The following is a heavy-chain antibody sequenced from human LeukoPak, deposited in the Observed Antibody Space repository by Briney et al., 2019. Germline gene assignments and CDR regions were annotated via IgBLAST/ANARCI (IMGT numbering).Heavy chain of an antibody. J-gene: IGHJ4*02. CDR3: ARAPYGGNYFDY. CDR2: ISSSSSYI. D-gene: IGHD4-23*01. CDR1: GFTFSSYS. V-gene: IGHV3-21*01. Sequence: PGGSLRLSCAASGFTFSSYSMNWVRQAPGKGLEWVSSISSSSSYIYYADSVKGRFTISRDNAKNSLYLQMNSLRAEDTAVYYCARAPYGGNYFDYWGQGTLVTVSS.